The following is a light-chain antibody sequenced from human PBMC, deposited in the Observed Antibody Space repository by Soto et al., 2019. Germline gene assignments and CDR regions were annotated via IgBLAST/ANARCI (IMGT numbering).Light chain of an antibody. Sequence: QSVLTQPPSVSGAPGQGVTISCTGTRSNLGAGYDVHWYQQFPGAAPKLLIYANNKRPSGVLDRFSGSKSGTSASLAITGLQADDEADDYCQAYYNSLSGACVFGGGTQLTVL. CDR1: RSNLGAGYD. CDR2: ANN. CDR3: QAYYNSLSGACV. J-gene: IGLJ7*01. V-gene: IGLV1-40*01.